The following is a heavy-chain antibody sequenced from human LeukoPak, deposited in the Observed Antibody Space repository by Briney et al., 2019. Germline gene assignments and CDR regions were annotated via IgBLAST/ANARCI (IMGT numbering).Heavy chain of an antibody. CDR1: GGSIRSYY. D-gene: IGHD2-15*01. V-gene: IGHV4-59*01. CDR3: ARFCSGGSCYSGNFDY. J-gene: IGHJ4*02. Sequence: SETLSLTCTVSGGSIRSYYWSWIRQPPGKGLEWIGYIYYSGSTNYNPSLKSRVTISVDTSKNQFSLKLSSVTAADTAVYYCARFCSGGSCYSGNFDYWGQGTLVTVSS. CDR2: IYYSGST.